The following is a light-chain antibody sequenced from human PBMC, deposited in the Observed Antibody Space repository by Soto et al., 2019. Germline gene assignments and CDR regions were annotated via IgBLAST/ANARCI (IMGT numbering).Light chain of an antibody. V-gene: IGKV1-5*03. Sequence: DIQMAQSPSTLSASVGDRVTITCRASQSISSWLAWYQQKPGKAPKLLIYKASTLQKGVPSRFSGSASGTEFTLTISSVQPDDFATYYCQQYNSYPRTFGHGTKVEIK. CDR2: KAS. CDR3: QQYNSYPRT. J-gene: IGKJ1*01. CDR1: QSISSW.